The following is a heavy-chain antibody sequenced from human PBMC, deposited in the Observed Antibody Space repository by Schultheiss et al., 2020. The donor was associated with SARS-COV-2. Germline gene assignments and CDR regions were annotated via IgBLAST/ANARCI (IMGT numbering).Heavy chain of an antibody. J-gene: IGHJ4*02. CDR1: GGSVSSGSYY. CDR3: TRARRWGSSWFDY. D-gene: IGHD6-13*01. CDR2: IYYSGST. V-gene: IGHV4-61*01. Sequence: SQTLSLTCTVSGGSVSSGSYYWSWIRQPPGKGLEWIGYIYYSGSTNYNPSLKSRVTISVDTSKNQFSLKLSSVTAADTAVYYCTRARRWGSSWFDYWGQGALVTVSS.